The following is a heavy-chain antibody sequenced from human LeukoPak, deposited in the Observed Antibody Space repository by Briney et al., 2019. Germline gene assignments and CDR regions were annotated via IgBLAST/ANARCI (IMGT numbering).Heavy chain of an antibody. CDR2: ISSSSSYI. D-gene: IGHD3-9*01. J-gene: IGHJ4*02. CDR3: LPSGILTGPQGY. CDR1: GFTFSSYS. Sequence: PGGSLRLSCAASGFTFSSYSMSWVRQAPGKGLEWVSSISSSSSYIYYADSVKGRFTISRDNAKNSLYLQMNSLRAEDTAVYYCLPSGILTGPQGYWGQGTLATVSS. V-gene: IGHV3-21*01.